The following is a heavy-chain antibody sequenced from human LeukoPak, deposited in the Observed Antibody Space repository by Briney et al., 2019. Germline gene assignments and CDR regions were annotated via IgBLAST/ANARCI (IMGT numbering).Heavy chain of an antibody. D-gene: IGHD6-6*01. CDR1: GFTFRTYW. CDR3: ARLIADRTIYDH. J-gene: IGHJ4*02. Sequence: RGSLRLSPASSGFTFRTYWRSRVRQAPGKGLEWAASINQGGSETYYVESVKGRFTISRDNAMNSFFLQMNSLRAEDTAVYYCARLIADRTIYDHCGQGPLVTVSS. V-gene: IGHV3-7*01. CDR2: INQGGSET.